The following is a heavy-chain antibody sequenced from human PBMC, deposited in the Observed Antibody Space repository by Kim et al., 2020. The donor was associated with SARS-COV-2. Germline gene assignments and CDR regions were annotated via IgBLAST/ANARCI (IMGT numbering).Heavy chain of an antibody. D-gene: IGHD3-22*01. V-gene: IGHV3-23*01. Sequence: GGSLRLSCAASGFTFSSYGMSWVRQAPGKGLEWVSAISDSGDVTASADSVEGRFTLSRDNFKNTLFLQMNSLRAEGTAVYYCARRVGSGYFNFEYWGQGTLVTVSS. CDR2: ISDSGDVT. CDR1: GFTFSSYG. J-gene: IGHJ4*02. CDR3: ARRVGSGYFNFEY.